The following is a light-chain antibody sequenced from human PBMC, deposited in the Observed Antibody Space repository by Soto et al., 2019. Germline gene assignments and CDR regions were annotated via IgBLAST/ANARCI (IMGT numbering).Light chain of an antibody. CDR2: ETN. CDR1: RSNIGNNH. V-gene: IGLV1-47*01. J-gene: IGLJ3*02. Sequence: QSVLTQPPSASGTPGQRVTISCCGSRSNIGNNHVYWYQQLAGTAPKLLMSETNQRPSGVPNRFTASKYGSSASLAISGLRSEDEAAYYCAAWDGGLSRPLFGGGTKLTVL. CDR3: AAWDGGLSRPL.